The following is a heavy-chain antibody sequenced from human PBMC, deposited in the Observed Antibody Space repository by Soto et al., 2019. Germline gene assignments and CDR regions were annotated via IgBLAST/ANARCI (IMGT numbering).Heavy chain of an antibody. CDR1: RYIFTNYG. CDR3: ARALTGYGMDV. J-gene: IGHJ6*02. V-gene: IGHV1-18*01. Sequence: QVQLVQSGVEVREPGASVKVSCKAVRYIFTNYGVSWVRQAPGQGLVWMGWITTYNGNTEYAQKFQGRVTMTTDASTSTAYMELGSLRSDDTAIYYCARALTGYGMDVWGQGTTVTVSS. CDR2: ITTYNGNT.